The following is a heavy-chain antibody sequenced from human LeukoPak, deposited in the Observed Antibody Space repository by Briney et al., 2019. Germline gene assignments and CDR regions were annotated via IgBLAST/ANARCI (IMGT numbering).Heavy chain of an antibody. CDR3: ARNVVSEYYDYVWGSYRYKGWFDP. J-gene: IGHJ5*02. Sequence: KPSGTLSLTCAVSGGSISSSNWWSWVRQPPGKGLEWIGEIYHSGSTNYNPSLKSRVTISVDKSKNQFSLKLSSVTAADTAVYYCARNVVSEYYDYVWGSYRYKGWFDPWGQGTLVTVSS. D-gene: IGHD3-16*02. V-gene: IGHV4-4*02. CDR1: GGSISSSNW. CDR2: IYHSGST.